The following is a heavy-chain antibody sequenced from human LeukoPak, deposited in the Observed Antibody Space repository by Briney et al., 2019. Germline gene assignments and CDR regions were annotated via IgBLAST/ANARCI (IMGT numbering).Heavy chain of an antibody. Sequence: GGSLRLSCAASGFTFSSYGMHWVRQAPGKGLEWVAVISYDGSNKYYADSVKGRFTISRDNSKNTLYLQMNSLRAEDTAVYYCAREVEQWLRGAFDIWGQGTMVTVSS. CDR2: ISYDGSNK. CDR3: AREVEQWLRGAFDI. J-gene: IGHJ3*02. V-gene: IGHV3-30*03. D-gene: IGHD6-19*01. CDR1: GFTFSSYG.